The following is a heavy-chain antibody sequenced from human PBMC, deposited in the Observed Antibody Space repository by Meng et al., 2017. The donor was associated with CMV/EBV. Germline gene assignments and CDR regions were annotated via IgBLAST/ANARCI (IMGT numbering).Heavy chain of an antibody. CDR1: GYTCTSYG. Sequence: KASGYTCTSYGISWVRQAPGQGVEWMGRISAYNGNTNYAQKLQGRVTMTTDTTTSTAYMELRSLRSDDTAVYYCAGGGATFDYGMDVWGQGTTVTVSS. D-gene: IGHD1-26*01. CDR2: ISAYNGNT. V-gene: IGHV1-18*01. J-gene: IGHJ6*02. CDR3: AGGGATFDYGMDV.